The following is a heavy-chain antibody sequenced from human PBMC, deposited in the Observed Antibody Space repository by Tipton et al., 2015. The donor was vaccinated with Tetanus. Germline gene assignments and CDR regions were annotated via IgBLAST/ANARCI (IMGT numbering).Heavy chain of an antibody. D-gene: IGHD2/OR15-2a*01. CDR1: GFSISTRGVG. CDR2: IYWNDDE. J-gene: IGHJ4*02. V-gene: IGHV2-5*01. Sequence: LVKPTQTLTLTCSFSGFSISTRGVGVAWIRQPPGKALEWLALIYWNDDERYSPSLKSRLTITKDTSKNQVVLTMTDMDPVDTATYFCARNSVYYFFDYWGQGTLVTVSS. CDR3: ARNSVYYFFDY.